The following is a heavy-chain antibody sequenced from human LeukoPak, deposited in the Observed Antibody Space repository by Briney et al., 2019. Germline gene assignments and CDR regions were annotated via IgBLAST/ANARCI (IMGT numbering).Heavy chain of an antibody. J-gene: IGHJ5*02. CDR3: SRDRRTWFDP. CDR1: GFTFSSYW. V-gene: IGHV3-74*01. CDR2: ITSDGSDT. Sequence: PGGSLRLSCAASGFTFSSYWMHWVRQVPGKGLVWVSRITSDGSDTIYAGSVKGRFTISRDNAKNTLYLQMNSLRAEDTALYYCSRDRRTWFDPWGQGTLVTVSS.